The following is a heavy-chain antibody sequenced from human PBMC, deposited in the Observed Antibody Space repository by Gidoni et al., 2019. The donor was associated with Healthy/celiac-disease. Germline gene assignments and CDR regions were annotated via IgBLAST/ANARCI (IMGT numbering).Heavy chain of an antibody. Sequence: QLQLQESGPGLVKPSETLSLTCTVSGGSISSSSYYWGWIRQPPGKGLEWIGSIYYSGSTYYNPSLKSRVTISVDTSKNQFSLKLSSVTAADTAVYYCARLGGRDTMTRPVDYWGQGTLVTVSS. J-gene: IGHJ4*02. CDR1: GGSISSSSYY. V-gene: IGHV4-39*01. D-gene: IGHD3-22*01. CDR2: IYYSGST. CDR3: ARLGGRDTMTRPVDY.